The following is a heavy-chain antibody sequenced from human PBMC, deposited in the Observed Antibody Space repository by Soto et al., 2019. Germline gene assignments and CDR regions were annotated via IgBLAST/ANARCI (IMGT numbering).Heavy chain of an antibody. CDR2: ISSSSSYI. CDR1: GFTFSSYS. Sequence: GGSLRLSCAASGFTFSSYSMNWVRQAPGKGLEWVSSISSSSSYIYYADSVKGRFTISRDNAKNSLYLQMNSLRAEDTAVYYCARDRAVVVTSDAFDIRGQGTMVTVSS. CDR3: ARDRAVVVTSDAFDI. V-gene: IGHV3-21*01. D-gene: IGHD2-21*02. J-gene: IGHJ3*02.